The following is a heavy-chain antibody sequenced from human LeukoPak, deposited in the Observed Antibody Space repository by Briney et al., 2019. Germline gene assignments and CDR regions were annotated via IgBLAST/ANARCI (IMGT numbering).Heavy chain of an antibody. CDR2: IIPILGIA. CDR1: GGTFSSYT. Sequence: GASVKVSCKASGGTFSSYTISWVRQAPGQGPEWMGRIIPILGIANYAQKFQGRATITADKSTSTAYMELSSLRSEDTAVYYCARAFSGYDYDYWGQGTLVTVSS. J-gene: IGHJ4*02. D-gene: IGHD5-12*01. CDR3: ARAFSGYDYDY. V-gene: IGHV1-69*02.